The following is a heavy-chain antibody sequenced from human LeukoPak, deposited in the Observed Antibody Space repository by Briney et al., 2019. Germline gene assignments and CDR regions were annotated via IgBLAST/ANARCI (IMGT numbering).Heavy chain of an antibody. V-gene: IGHV4-59*12. D-gene: IGHD3-9*01. CDR2: IYYSGST. CDR1: GGSISSYY. CDR3: ARGHGSHYDILTGYYYYYYYMDV. J-gene: IGHJ6*03. Sequence: SETLSLTCTVSGGSISSYYWSWIRQPPGKGLEWIGYIYYSGSTNYNPSLKSRVTISVDTSKNQFSLKLSSVTAADTAVYYCARGHGSHYDILTGYYYYYYYMDVWGKGTTVTVSS.